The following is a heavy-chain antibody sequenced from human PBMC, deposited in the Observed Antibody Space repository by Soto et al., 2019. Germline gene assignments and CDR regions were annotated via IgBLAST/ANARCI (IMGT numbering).Heavy chain of an antibody. D-gene: IGHD3-22*01. CDR1: GFTFSSYS. Sequence: EVQLVESGGGLVKPGGSLRLSCAASGFTFSSYSMNWVRQAPGKGLEWVSSISSSSSYIYYADSVKGRFTISRDNAKNSLYLQMNSLRAEDTAVYYCARGGSGYYYYFDYWGQGTLVTVSS. CDR3: ARGGSGYYYYFDY. CDR2: ISSSSSYI. V-gene: IGHV3-21*01. J-gene: IGHJ4*02.